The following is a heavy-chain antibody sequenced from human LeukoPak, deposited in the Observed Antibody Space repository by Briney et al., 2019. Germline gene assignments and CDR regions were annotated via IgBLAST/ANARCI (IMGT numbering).Heavy chain of an antibody. J-gene: IGHJ4*02. Sequence: KASETLSLTCTVSGGSISDYYWSWIRQPPGKGLEWIGSIYYSGSTHYNPSLKSRVTISVDRSKNQFSLKLSSVTAADTAVYFCARDTDFDFWSDYTYFDCWGQGILVTVSS. CDR3: ARDTDFDFWSDYTYFDC. D-gene: IGHD3-3*01. CDR2: IYYSGST. CDR1: GGSISDYY. V-gene: IGHV4-39*07.